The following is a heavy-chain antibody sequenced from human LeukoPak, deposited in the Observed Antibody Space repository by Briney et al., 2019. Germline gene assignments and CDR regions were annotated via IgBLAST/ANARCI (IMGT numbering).Heavy chain of an antibody. CDR1: GGSFSGYY. J-gene: IGHJ4*02. CDR2: INHSGST. D-gene: IGHD3-3*01. CDR3: AKELRFLEWPYGGY. Sequence: SETLSLTCAVYGGSFSGYYWSWIRQPPGKGLEWIGEINHSGSTNYNPSLKSRVTISVDTSKNQFSLKLSSVTAADTAVYYCAKELRFLEWPYGGYWGQGTLVTVSS. V-gene: IGHV4-34*01.